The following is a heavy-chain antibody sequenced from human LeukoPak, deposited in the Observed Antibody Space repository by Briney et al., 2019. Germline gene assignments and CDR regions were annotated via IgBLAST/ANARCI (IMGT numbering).Heavy chain of an antibody. CDR3: AVMGTDDAFDI. J-gene: IGHJ3*02. V-gene: IGHV1-46*01. CDR1: GYTFTSYY. Sequence: ASVKVSCKASGYTFTSYYMHWVRQAPGQGLDWMGIINPNDISTNYAQKFQGRVTMTRDTSASTVYMELSSLRSEDTAVYYCAVMGTDDAFDIWGQGTMVTVSS. CDR2: INPNDIST. D-gene: IGHD7-27*01.